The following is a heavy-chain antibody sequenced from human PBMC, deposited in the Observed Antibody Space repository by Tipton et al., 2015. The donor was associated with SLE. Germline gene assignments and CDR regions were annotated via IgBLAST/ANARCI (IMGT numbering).Heavy chain of an antibody. CDR3: AKGGYCGGDCDYYYGMDV. Sequence: SSSSYYWGWVRQAPGKGLEWVSAISGSGGSTYYADSVKGRFTISRDNSKNTLYLQMNSLRAEDTAVYYCAKGGYCGGDCDYYYGMDVWGQGTTVTVSS. V-gene: IGHV3-23*01. D-gene: IGHD2-21*01. CDR2: ISGSGGST. J-gene: IGHJ6*02. CDR1: SSSSYY.